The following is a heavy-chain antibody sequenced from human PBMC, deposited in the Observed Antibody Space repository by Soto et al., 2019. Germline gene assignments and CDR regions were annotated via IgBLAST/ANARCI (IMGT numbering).Heavy chain of an antibody. CDR2: ITHDGTLT. D-gene: IGHD2-15*01. CDR3: ATVSCSGGRCWDYYSYGMDV. CDR1: GFTFSSYW. V-gene: IGHV3-74*01. Sequence: EVQLVESGGGLVQPGGSLRLSCAASGFTFSSYWMHWYRQTPGKGLVWGSDITHDGTLTRYVDSVKGRFTISRDNAKNTLDLQMNSLRVEDTAVYYCATVSCSGGRCWDYYSYGMDVWGQGTTVTVSS. J-gene: IGHJ6*02.